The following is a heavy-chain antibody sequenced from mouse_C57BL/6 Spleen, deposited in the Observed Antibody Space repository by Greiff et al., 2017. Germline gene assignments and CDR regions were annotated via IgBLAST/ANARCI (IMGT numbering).Heavy chain of an antibody. CDR3: ARIPRNYVYAMDY. CDR2: INPNNGGT. D-gene: IGHD2-1*01. V-gene: IGHV1-26*01. CDR1: GYTFTDYY. Sequence: EVQLQQSGPELVKPGASVKISCKASGYTFTDYYMNWVKQSHGKSLEWIGDINPNNGGTSYNQKFKGKATLTVDKSSSTAYMELRSLTSEDSAVYYCARIPRNYVYAMDYWGQGTSVTVSS. J-gene: IGHJ4*01.